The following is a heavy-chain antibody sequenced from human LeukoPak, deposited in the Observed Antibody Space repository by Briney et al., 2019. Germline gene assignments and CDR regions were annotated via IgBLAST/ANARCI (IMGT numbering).Heavy chain of an antibody. D-gene: IGHD3-22*01. Sequence: GGSLRLSCAASGFTFSDYYMSWIRQAPGKGLEWVSYISSSGSTIYYADSVKGRFTISRDNAKNSLYLQMNSLRAEDTAVYYCARDHHRRLYDSQARDTFDIWGQGTMVTVSS. CDR3: ARDHHRRLYDSQARDTFDI. CDR2: ISSSGSTI. V-gene: IGHV3-11*04. CDR1: GFTFSDYY. J-gene: IGHJ3*02.